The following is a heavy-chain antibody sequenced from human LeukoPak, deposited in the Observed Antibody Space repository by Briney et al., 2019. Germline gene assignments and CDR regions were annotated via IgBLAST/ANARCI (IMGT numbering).Heavy chain of an antibody. D-gene: IGHD1-26*01. CDR2: INGSTTNN. Sequence: GGSLRLSCAASGFTFTTYGMNWVRQAPGEGLEWVSAINGSTTNNTSAPTAQGRSSIYRDNSQNTVDLHMNSPRAADTAVYFCAKASSGTYLSDYYFMDVWGNGTTVTVSS. CDR1: GFTFTTYG. CDR3: AKASSGTYLSDYYFMDV. V-gene: IGHV3-23*01. J-gene: IGHJ6*03.